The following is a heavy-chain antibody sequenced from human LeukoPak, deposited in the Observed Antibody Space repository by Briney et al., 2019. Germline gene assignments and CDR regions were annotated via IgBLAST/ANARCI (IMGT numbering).Heavy chain of an antibody. CDR2: IYYSGSA. CDR1: GGSISSYY. Sequence: SETLSLTCTVSGGSISSYYWSWIRQPPGKGLEWIGYIYYSGSANYNPSLKSRVTISVDTSKNQFSLKLSSVTAADTAVYYGAREGFITEDAFDIWGQGTMVTVSS. J-gene: IGHJ3*02. V-gene: IGHV4-59*01. D-gene: IGHD3-22*01. CDR3: AREGFITEDAFDI.